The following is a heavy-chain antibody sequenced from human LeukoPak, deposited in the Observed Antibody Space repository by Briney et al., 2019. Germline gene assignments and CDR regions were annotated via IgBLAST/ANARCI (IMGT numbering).Heavy chain of an antibody. D-gene: IGHD1-26*01. J-gene: IGHJ4*02. V-gene: IGHV3-9*03. CDR2: ISWNSGSI. CDR3: AKGTSGSYHESDY. Sequence: PGGSLRLSCAASGFTFDDYAMHWVRQAPGKGLEWVSGISWNSGSIGYADSVKGRFTISRDNAKNSLYLQMNSLRAEDMALYYCAKGTSGSYHESDYWGQGTLVTVSS. CDR1: GFTFDDYA.